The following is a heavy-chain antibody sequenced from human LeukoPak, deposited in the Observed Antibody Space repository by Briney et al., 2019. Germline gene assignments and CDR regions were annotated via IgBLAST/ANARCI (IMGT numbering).Heavy chain of an antibody. Sequence: GGSLRLSCAASGFTVSSNYMSWVRQAPGKGLEWVSVIYSGGSTYYADSVKGRFTISRDNSNNTLYLQMNSLRDEDTAVYYCARGKIGYYYGDYDGYWGQGTLVTVSS. J-gene: IGHJ4*02. CDR1: GFTVSSNY. D-gene: IGHD4-17*01. CDR2: IYSGGST. CDR3: ARGKIGYYYGDYDGY. V-gene: IGHV3-66*01.